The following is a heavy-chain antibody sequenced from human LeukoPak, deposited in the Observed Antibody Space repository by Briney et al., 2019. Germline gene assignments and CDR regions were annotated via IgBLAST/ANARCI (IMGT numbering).Heavy chain of an antibody. D-gene: IGHD1-26*01. Sequence: ASVKVSCKVPGYTLTELSMHWVRQAPGKGLEWMGGFDPEDGETIYAQKFQGRVTMTEDTSTDTAYMELSSLRSEDTAVYYCATGMGATEYYFDYWGQGTLVTVSS. CDR2: FDPEDGET. CDR3: ATGMGATEYYFDY. J-gene: IGHJ4*02. V-gene: IGHV1-24*01. CDR1: GYTLTELS.